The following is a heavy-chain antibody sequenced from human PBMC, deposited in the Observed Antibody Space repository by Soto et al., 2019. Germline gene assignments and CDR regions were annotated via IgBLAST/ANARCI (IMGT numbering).Heavy chain of an antibody. CDR2: IIPIFGTA. CDR3: ARAPVDTAMADYYNYGMDV. Sequence: QVQLVQSGAEVKKPGSSVKVSCKASGGTFSSYAISWVRQAPGQGLEWMGGIIPIFGTANYAQKFQGRVTITEDESTSTAYMELSSLRSEDTAVYYCARAPVDTAMADYYNYGMDVWGQGTTVTVSS. J-gene: IGHJ6*02. V-gene: IGHV1-69*01. D-gene: IGHD5-18*01. CDR1: GGTFSSYA.